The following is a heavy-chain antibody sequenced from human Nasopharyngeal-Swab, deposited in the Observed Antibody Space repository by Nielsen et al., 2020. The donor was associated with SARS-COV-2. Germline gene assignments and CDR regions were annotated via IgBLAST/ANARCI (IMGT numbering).Heavy chain of an antibody. J-gene: IGHJ6*03. CDR1: GGSISSGGYF. CDR2: IFYSGST. Sequence: SETLSLTCTVSGGSISSGGYFCNWICQHPGKGLEWVVSIFYSGSTYYNPSLKSRVTISVDMSKNQFSLKLSSVTAADTAVYYCARSLYYDFWSGYYTGSQGNYYYYYMDVWGKGTTVTVSS. V-gene: IGHV4-31*03. D-gene: IGHD3-3*01. CDR3: ARSLYYDFWSGYYTGSQGNYYYYYMDV.